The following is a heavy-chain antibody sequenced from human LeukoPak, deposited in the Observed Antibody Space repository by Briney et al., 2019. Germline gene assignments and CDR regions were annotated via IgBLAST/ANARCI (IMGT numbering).Heavy chain of an antibody. V-gene: IGHV1-18*01. CDR2: IGTHNGNT. J-gene: IGHJ4*02. CDR3: ARVIDWGYDSSGYYHFDY. CDR1: GYTFTSYG. Sequence: ATVKVSCKTSGYTFTSYGVSWVRQAPGQGLEWMGWIGTHNGNTNYAQKLQGRVTMTTDTSTSTAYMELRSLRSDDTAVYYCARVIDWGYDSSGYYHFDYWGQGTLVTVSS. D-gene: IGHD3-22*01.